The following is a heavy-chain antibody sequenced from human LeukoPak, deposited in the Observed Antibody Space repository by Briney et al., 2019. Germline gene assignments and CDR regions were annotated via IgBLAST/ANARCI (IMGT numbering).Heavy chain of an antibody. CDR1: GYTFTSYD. V-gene: IGHV1-46*01. Sequence: ASVKVSCKASGYTFTSYDINWVRQAPGQGLEWMGIINPSGGSTSYAQKFQGRVTMTRDMSTSTVYMELSSLRSEDTAVYYCARVAYCSSTSCYTGAFDIWGQGTMVTVSS. CDR2: INPSGGST. D-gene: IGHD2-2*02. CDR3: ARVAYCSSTSCYTGAFDI. J-gene: IGHJ3*02.